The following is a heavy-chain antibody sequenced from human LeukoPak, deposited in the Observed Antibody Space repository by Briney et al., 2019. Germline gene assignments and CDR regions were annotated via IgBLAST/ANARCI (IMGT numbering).Heavy chain of an antibody. CDR3: ARTTSQSIVAAGDY. V-gene: IGHV1-8*01. CDR1: GYTFTSYD. D-gene: IGHD2-15*01. Sequence: GASVKVSCKASGYTFTSYDINWVRQATGQGLEWMGWMNPNSGDTGYAQKFQGRVTMTRNTSISTANMELSSLTSEDTAVYYCARTTSQSIVAAGDYWGQGTLVIVSS. J-gene: IGHJ4*02. CDR2: MNPNSGDT.